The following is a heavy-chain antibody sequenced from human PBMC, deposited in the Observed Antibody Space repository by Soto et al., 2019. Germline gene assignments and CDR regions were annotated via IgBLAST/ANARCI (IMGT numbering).Heavy chain of an antibody. CDR2: ISGSGGST. V-gene: IGHV3-23*01. CDR1: GFTFSSYA. CDR3: AKGPASYDYVWGSYRPNDAFDI. D-gene: IGHD3-16*02. J-gene: IGHJ3*02. Sequence: GGSLRLSCAASGFTFSSYAMSWVRQAPGKGLEWVSAISGSGGSTYYADSVKGRFTISRDNSKNTLYLQMNSLRPEDTAVYYCAKGPASYDYVWGSYRPNDAFDIWGQGTMVTVSS.